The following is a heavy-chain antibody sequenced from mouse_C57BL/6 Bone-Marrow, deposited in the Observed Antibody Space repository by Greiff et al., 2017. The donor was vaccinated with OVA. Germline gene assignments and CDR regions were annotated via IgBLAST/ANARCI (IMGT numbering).Heavy chain of an antibody. CDR3: ARETEYFDV. CDR1: GFTFSSYA. V-gene: IGHV5-4*01. Sequence: EVKVVESGGGLVKPGGSLKLSCAASGFTFSSYAMSWVRQTPEKRLEWVATISDGGSYTYYPDNVKGRFTISRDNAKNNLYLQMSHLKSEDTAMYYCARETEYFDVWGTGTTVTVSS. CDR2: ISDGGSYT. J-gene: IGHJ1*03.